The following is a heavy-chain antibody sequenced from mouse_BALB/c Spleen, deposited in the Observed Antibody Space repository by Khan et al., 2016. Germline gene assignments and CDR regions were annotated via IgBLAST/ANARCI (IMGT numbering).Heavy chain of an antibody. CDR1: GYTFTNYG. D-gene: IGHD1-1*01. J-gene: IGHJ2*01. Sequence: QIQLVQSGPELKKPGETVKISCKASGYTFTNYGMNWVKQAPGKGLKWMGWINTYTGEPTYADDFKGRFAFSLETSASTAYLQINNLKNEDTATYFSARSLRYGSSAYYFDYWGQGTTLTVSS. V-gene: IGHV9-3-1*01. CDR3: ARSLRYGSSAYYFDY. CDR2: INTYTGEP.